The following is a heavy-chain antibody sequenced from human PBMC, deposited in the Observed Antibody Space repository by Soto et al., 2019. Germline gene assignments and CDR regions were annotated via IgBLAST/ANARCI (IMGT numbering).Heavy chain of an antibody. D-gene: IGHD6-13*01. V-gene: IGHV4-34*01. CDR2: INHSGST. CDR1: GGSFSGYY. CDR3: ARLGYSSSWSPYYYYYGMDV. J-gene: IGHJ6*02. Sequence: ETLSLTCAVYGGSFSGYYWSWIRQPPGKGLEWIGEINHSGSTNYNPSLKSRVTISVDTSKNQFSLKLSSVTAADTAVYYCARLGYSSSWSPYYYYYGMDVWGQGTTVTVSS.